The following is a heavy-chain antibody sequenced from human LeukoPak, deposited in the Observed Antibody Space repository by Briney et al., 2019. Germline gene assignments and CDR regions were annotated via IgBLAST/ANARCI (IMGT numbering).Heavy chain of an antibody. D-gene: IGHD3-22*01. CDR3: ARDLGYYYDSSGYYYFDAFDI. V-gene: IGHV1-2*02. CDR1: GYTFSDYY. J-gene: IGHJ3*02. CDR2: INPNSGDT. Sequence: ASVKVSCKTSGYTFSDYYIHWIRQAPGQGLEWVGWINPNSGDTDYAQKFQGRVTVTRDTSTSTVYMELSSLRSEVAAVYYCARDLGYYYDSSGYYYFDAFDIWGQGTMVTVSS.